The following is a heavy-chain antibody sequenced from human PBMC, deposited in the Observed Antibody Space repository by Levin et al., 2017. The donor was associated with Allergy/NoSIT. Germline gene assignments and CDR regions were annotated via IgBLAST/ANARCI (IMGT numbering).Heavy chain of an antibody. V-gene: IGHV3-30-3*01. CDR2: ISYDGSNK. Sequence: GESLKISCAASGFTFSSYAMHWVRQAPGKGLEWVAVISYDGSNKYYADSVKGRFTISRDNSKNTLYLQMNSLRAEDTAVYYCARDITVAYFDYWGQGTLVTVSS. J-gene: IGHJ4*02. CDR1: GFTFSSYA. D-gene: IGHD4-23*01. CDR3: ARDITVAYFDY.